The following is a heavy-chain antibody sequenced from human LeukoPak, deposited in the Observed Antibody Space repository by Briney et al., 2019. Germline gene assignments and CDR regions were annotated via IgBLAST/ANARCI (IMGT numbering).Heavy chain of an antibody. J-gene: IGHJ4*02. CDR2: IIPIFGTA. D-gene: IGHD3-10*01. V-gene: IGHV1-69*05. Sequence: SVRVSCKASGGTFSSYAISWVRQAPGQGLEWMGRIIPIFGTANYAQKFQGRVTITTDESTSTAYMELSSLRSEDTAVYYCARERSYGSGEAVGYWGQGTLVTVSS. CDR1: GGTFSSYA. CDR3: ARERSYGSGEAVGY.